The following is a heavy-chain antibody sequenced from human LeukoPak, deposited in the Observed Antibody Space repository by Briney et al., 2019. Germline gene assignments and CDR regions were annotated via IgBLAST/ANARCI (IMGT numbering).Heavy chain of an antibody. CDR2: IKQDGSQK. CDR3: ARENDGFDL. Sequence: GGFLRLSCAASGFTSSSYWMSWVRQAPGKGLEWVGNIKQDGSQKYYMDSVKGRVTISRDNAKNSVDLQMNSLRAEDTAVYYCARENDGFDLWGQGTMVTVSS. V-gene: IGHV3-7*04. CDR1: GFTSSSYW. J-gene: IGHJ3*01.